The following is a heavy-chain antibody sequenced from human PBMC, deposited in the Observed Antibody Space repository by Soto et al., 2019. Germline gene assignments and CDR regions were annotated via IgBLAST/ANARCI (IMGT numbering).Heavy chain of an antibody. CDR3: ASSYFYDSGGYYPFDY. CDR1: GFSFSTYA. Sequence: QVQLVESGGGVVQPGTSLRLSCAASGFSFSTYAMYWVRQAPGRGLEWVAVISDDGNTKYYADSVKGRFTISRDNSRNTLYLQISSLSTEDAAVYYCASSYFYDSGGYYPFDYWGQGTLVTVSS. D-gene: IGHD3-22*01. J-gene: IGHJ4*02. CDR2: ISDDGNTK. V-gene: IGHV3-30-3*01.